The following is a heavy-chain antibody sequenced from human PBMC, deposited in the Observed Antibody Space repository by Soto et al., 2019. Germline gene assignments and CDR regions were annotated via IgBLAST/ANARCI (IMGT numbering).Heavy chain of an antibody. V-gene: IGHV5-51*01. J-gene: IGHJ6*02. CDR3: ARQTTGWFGMDV. D-gene: IGHD6-19*01. CDR2: IYPGDSGA. Sequence: GESLKISCKGAGYSFTDYWIGWVRQMPGKGLEWMGIIYPGDSGARYSPSFQGQVSISADKSVNTAYLQWGSLKASDTAMYYCARQTTGWFGMDVWGQGTTVTVYS. CDR1: GYSFTDYW.